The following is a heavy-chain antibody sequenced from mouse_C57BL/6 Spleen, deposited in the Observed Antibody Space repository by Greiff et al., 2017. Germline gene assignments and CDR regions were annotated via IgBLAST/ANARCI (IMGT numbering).Heavy chain of an antibody. CDR3: ARGDYYYGSSYAFDS. CDR2: IYPGDGDT. Sequence: QVQLKQSGAELVKPGASVKISCKASGYAFSSYWMNWVKQRPGKGLEWIGQIYPGDGDTNYNGKFKGKATLTADKSSSTAYMQLSSLTSEDSAVYFCARGDYYYGSSYAFDSWGTGTTLTASS. V-gene: IGHV1-80*01. J-gene: IGHJ2*01. CDR1: GYAFSSYW. D-gene: IGHD1-1*01.